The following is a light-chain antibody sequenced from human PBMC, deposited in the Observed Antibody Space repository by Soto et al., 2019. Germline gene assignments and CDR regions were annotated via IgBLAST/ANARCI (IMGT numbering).Light chain of an antibody. Sequence: EIVMTQSPATLSVSPGERATLSCRASQSVSSNLAWYQQKPDQAPRLLISGASTRVTGIPARFSGSGSGTELTLTISSLQSEDFAVYYCQHYNNWPPYTFGQGTKLEIK. J-gene: IGKJ2*01. CDR2: GAS. V-gene: IGKV3D-15*01. CDR1: QSVSSN. CDR3: QHYNNWPPYT.